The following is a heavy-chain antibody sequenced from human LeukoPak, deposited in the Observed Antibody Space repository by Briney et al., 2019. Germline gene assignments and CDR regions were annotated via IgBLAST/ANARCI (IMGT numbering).Heavy chain of an antibody. Sequence: ASVKVSCKASGYTFTGYYMHWVRQAPGQGLEWLGWINPNSGGTNYAQKFQGRVTMARDTSISTAYMDLSRLRSGDTAVYYCAVGRDPAPFDYWGQGTLVTDSS. J-gene: IGHJ4*02. D-gene: IGHD1-26*01. CDR3: AVGRDPAPFDY. V-gene: IGHV1-2*02. CDR1: GYTFTGYY. CDR2: INPNSGGT.